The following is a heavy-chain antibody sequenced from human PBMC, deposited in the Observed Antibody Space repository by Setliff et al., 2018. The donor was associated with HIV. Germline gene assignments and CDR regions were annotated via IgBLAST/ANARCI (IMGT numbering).Heavy chain of an antibody. J-gene: IGHJ4*02. CDR2: IYYSGNP. Sequence: SETLSLTCTVSGGSISSGYYYWSWIRQHPGKGLEWIGYIYYSGNPFYTPSLRSRVTISLDTSKNQFSLKLSSVTAADTAVYYCARGFDYAQRPPLYYFDYWGQGTLVTVSS. V-gene: IGHV4-31*03. D-gene: IGHD2-2*01. CDR1: GGSISSGYYY. CDR3: ARGFDYAQRPPLYYFDY.